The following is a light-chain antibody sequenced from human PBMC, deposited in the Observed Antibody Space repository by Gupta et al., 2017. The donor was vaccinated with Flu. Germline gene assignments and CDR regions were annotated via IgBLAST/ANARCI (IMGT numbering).Light chain of an antibody. CDR3: IQGAHWPWT. CDR2: RVS. V-gene: IGKV2-30*01. J-gene: IGKJ1*01. Sequence: CRTLHGLVYRDRSAYLHWFQQMPGHSPRRLIYRVSYRDSGIPARFSGSGSGTDFTLKISRVEAEDVGIYFCIQGAHWPWTFGQETKLEIK. CDR1: HGLVYRDRSAY.